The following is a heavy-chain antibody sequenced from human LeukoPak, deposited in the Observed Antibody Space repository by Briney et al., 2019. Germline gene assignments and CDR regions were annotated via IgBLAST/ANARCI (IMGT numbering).Heavy chain of an antibody. Sequence: PGGSLRLSCAASGFTFSGSAMHWVRQASGKGLEWVGRIRGKANSYATAYAASVKGRFTTSRDDSKNTAYLQMNSLKTEDTAVYYCTRHPPYDSSGYYYGYFDYWGQGTLVTVSS. J-gene: IGHJ4*02. CDR2: IRGKANSYAT. CDR3: TRHPPYDSSGYYYGYFDY. CDR1: GFTFSGSA. V-gene: IGHV3-73*01. D-gene: IGHD3-22*01.